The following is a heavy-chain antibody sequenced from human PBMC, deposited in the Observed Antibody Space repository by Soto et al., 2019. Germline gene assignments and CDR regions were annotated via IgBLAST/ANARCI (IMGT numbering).Heavy chain of an antibody. J-gene: IGHJ4*02. Sequence: EVQLVESGGGLVQPGGSPRLSCAASGFTFSSYSMNWVRQAPGKGLEWVSYISSSSSTIYYADSVKGRFTISRDNAKNSLYLQMNSLRDEDTAVYYCARVISMDLLLHTAPGYWGQGTLVTVSS. CDR2: ISSSSSTI. D-gene: IGHD5-18*01. V-gene: IGHV3-48*02. CDR3: ARVISMDLLLHTAPGY. CDR1: GFTFSSYS.